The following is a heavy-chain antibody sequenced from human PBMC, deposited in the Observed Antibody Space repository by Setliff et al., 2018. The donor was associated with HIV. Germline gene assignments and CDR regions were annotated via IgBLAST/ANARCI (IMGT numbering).Heavy chain of an antibody. CDR1: GYSISSGYY. D-gene: IGHD6-19*01. Sequence: SETLSLTCAVSGYSISSGYYWGWIRQPPGKELEWIGCIYQSGSTYYNVSLKSRVIISVDTSKNQFSLKLNSVTAADTAIYYCARHRAVAGANYFDFWGQGTLVTVSS. J-gene: IGHJ4*02. CDR2: IYQSGST. V-gene: IGHV4-38-2*01. CDR3: ARHRAVAGANYFDF.